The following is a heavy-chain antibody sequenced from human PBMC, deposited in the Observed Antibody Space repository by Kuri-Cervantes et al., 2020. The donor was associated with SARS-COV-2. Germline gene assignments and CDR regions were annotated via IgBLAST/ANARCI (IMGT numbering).Heavy chain of an antibody. CDR3: ARGIRDSDY. Sequence: ESLKISCAVYGGSFSGYYWSWIRQPPGKGLEWIGEINHSGSTNYNPSLKSRVTISVDTSKNQFSLKLSSVTAADTAVYYCARGIRDSDYWGQGTLVTVSS. J-gene: IGHJ4*02. CDR1: GGSFSGYY. CDR2: INHSGST. V-gene: IGHV4-34*01.